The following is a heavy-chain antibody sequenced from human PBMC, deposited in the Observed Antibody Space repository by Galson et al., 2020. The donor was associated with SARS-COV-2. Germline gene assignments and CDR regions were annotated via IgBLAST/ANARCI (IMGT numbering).Heavy chain of an antibody. CDR3: ARGPAVLMGGGDY. D-gene: IGHD2-8*01. CDR2: MNPNSGNT. V-gene: IGHV1-8*01. CDR1: GYTFSSYD. Sequence: ASVKVSCKASGYTFSSYDINWVRQATGQGLEWMGWMNPNSGNTGYAQKFQGRVTMTRDTSISTAYMELSSLTSEDTAVYYCARGPAVLMGGGDYWGQGTLVTVSS. J-gene: IGHJ4*02.